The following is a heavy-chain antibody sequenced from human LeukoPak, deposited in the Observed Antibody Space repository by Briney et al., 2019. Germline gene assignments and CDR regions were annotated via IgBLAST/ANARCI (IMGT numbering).Heavy chain of an antibody. CDR1: GFTFSSYS. V-gene: IGHV3-21*01. CDR2: ISSSSSYI. CDR3: ASPHMVRGVIIDNWFDS. J-gene: IGHJ5*01. D-gene: IGHD3-10*01. Sequence: GGSLRLSCAASGFTFSSYSMNWVRQAPGKGLGWVSSISSSSSYIYYADSVKGRFTISRDNAKNSLYLQMNSLRAEDTAVYYCASPHMVRGVIIDNWFDSWGQGTLVTVSS.